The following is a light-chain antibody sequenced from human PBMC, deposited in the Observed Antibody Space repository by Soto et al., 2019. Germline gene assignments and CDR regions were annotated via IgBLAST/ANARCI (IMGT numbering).Light chain of an antibody. V-gene: IGKV1-39*01. Sequence: DIQMTQSPSSLSASVGDRVTITCRASQSISSYLNWYQQKPGRAPKLLIYAASSLQSGVPSRFSGSGSGTDFTLTLSSLQPEDFATYYCQQSYSTSRFTFGPGTKVDIK. CDR3: QQSYSTSRFT. J-gene: IGKJ3*01. CDR1: QSISSY. CDR2: AAS.